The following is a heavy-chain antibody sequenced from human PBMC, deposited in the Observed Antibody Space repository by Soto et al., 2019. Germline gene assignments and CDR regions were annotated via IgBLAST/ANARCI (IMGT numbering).Heavy chain of an antibody. CDR1: GFTFSSYS. D-gene: IGHD1-26*01. V-gene: IGHV3-21*01. CDR3: AQERGSGAFDY. J-gene: IGHJ4*02. Sequence: EVQLVESGGGLVKPGGSLSLSCAASGFTFSSYSMNWVRQAPGKGLEWVSSISSSSSYIYYADSVKGRFTISRDNAKNSLYLQMNSLRAEDTAVYYCAQERGSGAFDYWGQGTLVTVSS. CDR2: ISSSSSYI.